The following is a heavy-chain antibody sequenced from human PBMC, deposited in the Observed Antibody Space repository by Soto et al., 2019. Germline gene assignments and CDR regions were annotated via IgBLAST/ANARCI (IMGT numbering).Heavy chain of an antibody. CDR2: ISGSGGST. D-gene: IGHD7-27*01. Sequence: GGSLRLSCAASGFTFSSYAMSWVRRAPGKGLDGGSAISGSGGSTYYADSVKGRFTISRDNSKNTLYLQMNSLRAEDTAVYYCAKDRANWVSYYFDFWGQGTLVTVSS. CDR3: AKDRANWVSYYFDF. V-gene: IGHV3-23*01. CDR1: GFTFSSYA. J-gene: IGHJ4*02.